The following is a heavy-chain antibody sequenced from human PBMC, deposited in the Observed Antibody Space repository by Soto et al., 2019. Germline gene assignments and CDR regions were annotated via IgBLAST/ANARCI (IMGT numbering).Heavy chain of an antibody. CDR2: IYWNDDK. J-gene: IGHJ3*02. CDR3: AHSTTMIVVVINEGNAFDI. Sequence: SGPTLVKPTQTLTLTCTFSGFSLSTSGVGVGWIRQPPGKALEWLALIYWNDDKRYSPSLKSRLTITKDTSKNQVVLTMTNMDPVDTATYYCAHSTTMIVVVINEGNAFDIWGQGTMVTVSS. D-gene: IGHD3-22*01. CDR1: GFSLSTSGVG. V-gene: IGHV2-5*01.